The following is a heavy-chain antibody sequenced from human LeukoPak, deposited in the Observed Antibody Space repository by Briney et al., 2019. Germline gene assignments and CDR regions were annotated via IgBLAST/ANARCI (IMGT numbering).Heavy chain of an antibody. CDR3: ARDLGSIAARPVNAFDI. CDR1: GFTFSSYA. V-gene: IGHV3-23*01. J-gene: IGHJ3*02. CDR2: ISGSGGST. D-gene: IGHD6-6*01. Sequence: GGSLRLSCAASGFTFSSYALSWVRQAPGKGLEWVSAISGSGGSTYYADSVKGRFTISRDNSKNTLYLQMNSLRAEDTAVYYCARDLGSIAARPVNAFDIWGQGTMVTVSS.